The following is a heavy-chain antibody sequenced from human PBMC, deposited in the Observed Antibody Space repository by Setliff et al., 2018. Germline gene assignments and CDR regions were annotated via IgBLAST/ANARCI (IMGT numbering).Heavy chain of an antibody. Sequence: ASVKVSCKASGYTFSHSGITWVRQAPGQGLEWMGWISAYTGNTNYAPKIKGRVTMTTDASTSTAYMELRGLTSDDTAVYYCSRLVRYCSKTTCQTASGAELWGQGTLVTVSS. CDR2: ISAYTGNT. CDR3: SRLVRYCSKTTCQTASGAEL. V-gene: IGHV1-18*01. D-gene: IGHD2-8*01. J-gene: IGHJ4*02. CDR1: GYTFSHSG.